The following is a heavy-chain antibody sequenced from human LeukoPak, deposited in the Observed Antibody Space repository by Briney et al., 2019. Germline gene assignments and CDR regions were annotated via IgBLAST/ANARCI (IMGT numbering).Heavy chain of an antibody. D-gene: IGHD5-18*01. V-gene: IGHV4-61*02. Sequence: SETLSFTCTVYAGSISSGSYYWSWIRQPAGKGLEWIARNYTTGSTNYNPSLKSRVTISVNTSKNQFFLKLSSVTAADTAVYYCARGNVDTAMVTGYYYYYGMDVWGQGTTVTVSS. CDR2: NYTTGST. J-gene: IGHJ6*02. CDR1: AGSISSGSYY. CDR3: ARGNVDTAMVTGYYYYYGMDV.